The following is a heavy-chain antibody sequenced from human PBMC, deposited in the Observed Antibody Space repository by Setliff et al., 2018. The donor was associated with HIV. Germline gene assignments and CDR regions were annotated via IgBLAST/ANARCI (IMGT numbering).Heavy chain of an antibody. CDR1: GYSISSGYY. J-gene: IGHJ4*02. V-gene: IGHV4-38-2*02. CDR2: IYHSGST. Sequence: SETLSLTCTVSGYSISSGYYWGWIRQPPGKGLEWIGSIYHSGSTYYNPSLKSRVTISVDTSKNQFSLKLSSVTAADTAVYYCASPSSGYLDYWGQGTLVTVSS. CDR3: ASPSSGYLDY.